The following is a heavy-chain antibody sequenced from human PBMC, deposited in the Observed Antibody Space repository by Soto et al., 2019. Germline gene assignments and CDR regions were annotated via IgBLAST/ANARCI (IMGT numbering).Heavy chain of an antibody. CDR1: GGTFSSYA. CDR2: NIRIVGTA. V-gene: IGHV1-69*01. CDR3: ARANMRDWYFDP. Sequence: QVQLVQSGAEVKKPGSSVKVSCKASGGTFSSYAISWVRQAPGQGLEWMGGNIRIVGTANYAQKFQGRGTINADESTSTAYRGRSSLRSEDTAVYYCARANMRDWYFDPWGRGTLVTGSS. J-gene: IGHJ2*01.